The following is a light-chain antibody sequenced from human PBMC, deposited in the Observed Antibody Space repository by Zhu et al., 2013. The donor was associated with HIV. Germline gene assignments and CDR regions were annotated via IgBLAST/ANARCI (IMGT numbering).Light chain of an antibody. V-gene: IGKV3D-15*01. CDR3: QHYYNEPIT. CDR1: QRISTN. J-gene: IGKJ5*01. Sequence: EIMMTQSPATLSVSPGDTATLSCKTSQRISTNLAWYQQRPGQPPKLIMSAVSGRASGVPDRFVGGGSGTDFTLTISRVETADFAVYFCQHYYNEPITFGQGTRL. CDR2: AVS.